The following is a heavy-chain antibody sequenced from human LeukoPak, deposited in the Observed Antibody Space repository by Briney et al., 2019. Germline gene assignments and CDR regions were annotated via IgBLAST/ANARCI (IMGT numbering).Heavy chain of an antibody. CDR3: AKEQSGWGSYHFDY. CDR1: GFTFSSYS. J-gene: IGHJ4*02. CDR2: ISGSGGST. V-gene: IGHV3-23*01. D-gene: IGHD3-16*02. Sequence: GGSLRLSGAASGFTFSSYSMSWVRQAPGKGLGWVSAISGSGGSTYYADSVKGGFTISRDNSKNTLYLQMNSLRAEDTAVYYCAKEQSGWGSYHFDYWGQGTLVTVSS.